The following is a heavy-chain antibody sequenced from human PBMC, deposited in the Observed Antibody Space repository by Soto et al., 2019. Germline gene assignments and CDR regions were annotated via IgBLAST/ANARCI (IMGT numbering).Heavy chain of an antibody. CDR2: IYSGGST. D-gene: IGHD3-10*01. CDR3: ARELAAHGREFGIGYFDY. J-gene: IGHJ4*02. Sequence: PGGSLRLSCAASGFTVSSNYMSWVRQAPGKGLEWVSVIYSGGSTYYADSVKGRFTISRDNSKNTVYLQMNRLRAEDTAVYYCARELAAHGREFGIGYFDYWGQGTLVTVSS. CDR1: GFTVSSNY. V-gene: IGHV3-53*01.